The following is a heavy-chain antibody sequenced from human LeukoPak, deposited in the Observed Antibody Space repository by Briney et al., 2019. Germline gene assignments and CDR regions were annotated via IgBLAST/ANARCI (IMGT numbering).Heavy chain of an antibody. CDR2: ITWNSATI. Sequence: GGSLRLSCAASGFVLHDYVMHWVRHPPGKGLEWVAGITWNSATIGYAESVKGRFTISRDNAKKSVTLHMNSLSTEDTALYYCARGHPYYFDSWGQGAQVTVSS. CDR1: GFVLHDYV. J-gene: IGHJ4*02. D-gene: IGHD3-16*01. V-gene: IGHV3-9*01. CDR3: ARGHPYYFDS.